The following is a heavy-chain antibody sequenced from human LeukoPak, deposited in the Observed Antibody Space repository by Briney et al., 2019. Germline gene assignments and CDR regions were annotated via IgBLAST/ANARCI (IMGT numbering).Heavy chain of an antibody. J-gene: IGHJ4*02. CDR3: ARASNSGSYSVDY. D-gene: IGHD1-26*01. CDR1: GGTFSSYA. CDR2: IIPIFGTA. V-gene: IGHV1-69*13. Sequence: SVKVSCKASGGTFSSYAISWVRQAPGQGLEWMGEIIPIFGTANYAQRFQGRVTITADESTSTAYMELSSLRSEDTAVYYCARASNSGSYSVDYWGQGTLVTVSS.